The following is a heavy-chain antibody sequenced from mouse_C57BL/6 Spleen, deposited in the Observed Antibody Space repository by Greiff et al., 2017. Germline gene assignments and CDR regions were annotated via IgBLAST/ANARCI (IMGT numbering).Heavy chain of an antibody. CDR2: IDPNSGGT. Sequence: QVQLQQPGAELVKPGASVKLSCKASGYTFTSYWMHWVKQRPGRGLEWIGRIDPNSGGTKYNEKFKSKATLTVDKPSSTAYMQLSSLTSEDSAVYYCAKSDSYYYGSSYDWYFDVWGTGTTVTVSS. V-gene: IGHV1-72*01. J-gene: IGHJ1*03. D-gene: IGHD1-1*01. CDR1: GYTFTSYW. CDR3: AKSDSYYYGSSYDWYFDV.